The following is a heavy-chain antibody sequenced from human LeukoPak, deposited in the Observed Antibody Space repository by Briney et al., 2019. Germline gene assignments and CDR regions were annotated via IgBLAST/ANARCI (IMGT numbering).Heavy chain of an antibody. V-gene: IGHV3-30-3*01. CDR2: ISYDGSNK. D-gene: IGHD2-15*01. J-gene: IGHJ4*02. CDR1: GFTFSSYA. Sequence: GGSLRLSCAASGFTFSSYAMHWVRQAPGKGLEWVAVISYDGSNKYYADSVKGRFTISRDNSKNTLYLQMNSLRAEDTAVYYCARELGYCSGGSCQQGDYWGQGALVTVSS. CDR3: ARELGYCSGGSCQQGDY.